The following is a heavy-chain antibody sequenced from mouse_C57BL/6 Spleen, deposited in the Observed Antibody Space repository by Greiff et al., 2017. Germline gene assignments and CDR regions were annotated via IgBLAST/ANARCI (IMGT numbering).Heavy chain of an antibody. CDR3: ARWGDGYYEAMDY. CDR1: GYSITSGYY. Sequence: EVQLVESGPGLVKPSQSLSLTCSVTGYSITSGYYWNWIRQFPGNKLEWMGYISYDGSNNYNPSLKNRISITRDTSKNQFFLKLNSVTTEDTATYYCARWGDGYYEAMDYWGQGTSVTVSS. D-gene: IGHD2-3*01. CDR2: ISYDGSN. V-gene: IGHV3-6*01. J-gene: IGHJ4*01.